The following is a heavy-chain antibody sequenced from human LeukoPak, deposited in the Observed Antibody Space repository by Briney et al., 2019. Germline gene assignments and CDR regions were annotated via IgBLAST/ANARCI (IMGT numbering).Heavy chain of an antibody. D-gene: IGHD3-3*01. J-gene: IGHJ5*02. CDR1: GGSISSSSYY. CDR2: IYYSGGT. CDR3: ASESVFGVVIIRSDP. V-gene: IGHV4-39*07. Sequence: SETLSLTCTVSGGSISSSSYYWDWIRQPPGKGLEWIGSIYYSGGTYYNPSLKSRVTISVDTSKNQFSLKLSSVTAADTAVYYCASESVFGVVIIRSDPWGQGTLVTVSS.